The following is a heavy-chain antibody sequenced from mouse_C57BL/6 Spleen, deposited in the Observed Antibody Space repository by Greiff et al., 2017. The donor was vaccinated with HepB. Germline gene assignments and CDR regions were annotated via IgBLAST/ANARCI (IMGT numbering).Heavy chain of an antibody. Sequence: EVQLQQSGPGLVKPSQSLSLTCSVTGYSITSGHYWNWIRQFPGNKLEWMGYISYDGSNNYNPSLKNRISITRDTSKNQFFLKLNSVTTEDTATYYCARSMVTLPAYWGQGTLVTVSA. CDR1: GYSITSGHY. D-gene: IGHD2-2*01. CDR3: ARSMVTLPAY. V-gene: IGHV3-6*01. CDR2: ISYDGSN. J-gene: IGHJ3*01.